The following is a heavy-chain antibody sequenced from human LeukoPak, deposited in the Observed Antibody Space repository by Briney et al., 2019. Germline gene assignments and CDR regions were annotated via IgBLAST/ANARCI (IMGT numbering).Heavy chain of an antibody. Sequence: SETLCLTCTVSGGSISSSSYYWGWIRQPPGKGLVWIGSIYYSGSSYYNPSLKSRVTTSADTSKNQSSLKLSSVTAADTAVYYCARNGYNSCYFDYWGQGTLVTVSS. CDR2: IYYSGSS. CDR1: GGSISSSSYY. J-gene: IGHJ4*02. V-gene: IGHV4-39*07. D-gene: IGHD5-24*01. CDR3: ARNGYNSCYFDY.